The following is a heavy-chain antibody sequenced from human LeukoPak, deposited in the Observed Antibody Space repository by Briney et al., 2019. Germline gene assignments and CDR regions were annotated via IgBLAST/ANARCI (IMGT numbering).Heavy chain of an antibody. D-gene: IGHD3-9*01. V-gene: IGHV2-5*01. CDR3: AHGQGGRVTYYDILTGYPQRIYWYFDL. J-gene: IGHJ2*01. Sequence: ESGPTPVNPTQTLTLTCTLSGFSLSTSGVGVGWIRQPPGKALEWLALIYWNDDKRYSPSLKSRLTITKDTSKNQVVLTMTNMDPVDTATYYCAHGQGGRVTYYDILTGYPQRIYWYFDLWGRGTLVTVSS. CDR1: GFSLSTSGVG. CDR2: IYWNDDK.